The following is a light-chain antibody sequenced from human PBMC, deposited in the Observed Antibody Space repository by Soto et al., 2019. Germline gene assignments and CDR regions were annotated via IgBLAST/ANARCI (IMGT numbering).Light chain of an antibody. CDR3: KQYNSHRK. CDR2: KAS. CDR1: QSISSW. V-gene: IGKV1-5*03. Sequence: DSQMTQSHYTLSAAVVDSVTITFRASQSISSWLAWYQQKPGKAPKILIYKASSLESGVPSRFSGSESGTEFTLTISSLQPDDSATYYCKQYNSHRKFGNGHKVAIK. J-gene: IGKJ1*01.